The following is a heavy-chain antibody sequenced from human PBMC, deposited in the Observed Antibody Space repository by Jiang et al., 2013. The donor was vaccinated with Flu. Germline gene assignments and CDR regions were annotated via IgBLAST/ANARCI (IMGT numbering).Heavy chain of an antibody. V-gene: IGHV3-23*01. CDR1: GFTFSSYA. Sequence: RLSCAASGFTFSSYAMSWVRQAPGKGLEWVSGIGGSGGSTYYADSVKGRFTISRDNSKNTLYLQMNSLRAEDTAVYYCAKSAASSGRGRDFDYWGQGTLVTVSS. CDR2: IGGSGGST. CDR3: AKSAASSGRGRDFDY. D-gene: IGHD1-26*01. J-gene: IGHJ4*02.